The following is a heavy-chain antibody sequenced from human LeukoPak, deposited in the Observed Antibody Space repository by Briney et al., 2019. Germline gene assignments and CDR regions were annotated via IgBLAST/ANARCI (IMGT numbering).Heavy chain of an antibody. CDR2: INPDGGST. J-gene: IGHJ2*01. V-gene: IGHV1-46*01. CDR3: AREPHYDLLTGYALGYLDL. D-gene: IGHD3-9*01. Sequence: GASVKVSCKAPGYTFTGYYMHWVRQAPGQGLEWVGVINPDGGSTTYAQKFQGRVTMTWDTSTSTVYMELSRLRSDDTAVYYCAREPHYDLLTGYALGYLDLWGRGTLLTVSS. CDR1: GYTFTGYY.